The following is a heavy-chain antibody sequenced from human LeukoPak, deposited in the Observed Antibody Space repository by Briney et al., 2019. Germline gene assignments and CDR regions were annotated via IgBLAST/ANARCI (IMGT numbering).Heavy chain of an antibody. CDR2: IYSSGST. CDR1: GGSIRSHY. Sequence: KPSETLSLTCTVSGGSIRSHYWGWIRQPPGKGLEWIGYIYSSGSTKYNPSLKSRVTISVDTSKNQFSLKLSSVTAADTAVYYCARHEIYSSSLGLDYWGQGTLVTVSS. CDR3: ARHEIYSSSLGLDY. J-gene: IGHJ4*02. V-gene: IGHV4-59*08. D-gene: IGHD6-13*01.